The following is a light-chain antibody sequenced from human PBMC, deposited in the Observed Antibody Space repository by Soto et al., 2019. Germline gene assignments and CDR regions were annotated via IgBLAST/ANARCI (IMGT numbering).Light chain of an antibody. CDR3: QHYDRAPMWT. CDR2: GTS. J-gene: IGKJ1*01. V-gene: IGKV3-20*01. CDR1: QGVGGTN. Sequence: VLTQSPGALSLSPGERATVSCRPGQGVGGTNFAWYPQKPGQAPRLLMYGTSITATGIPDRFSGSGSGTDFTLTISSLDPEDFAVYSCQHYDRAPMWTFGQGTKVDIK.